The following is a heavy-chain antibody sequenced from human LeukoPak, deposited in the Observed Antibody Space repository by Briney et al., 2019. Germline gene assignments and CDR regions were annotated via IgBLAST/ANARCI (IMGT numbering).Heavy chain of an antibody. CDR2: INPNSGGT. D-gene: IGHD2-15*01. J-gene: IGHJ4*02. Sequence: ASVKVSCKASGYTSTGYYMHWVRQAPGQGLEWMGRINPNSGGTNYAQKFQGRVTMTRDTSISTAYMELSRLRSDDTAVYYCAREFEVVVAATDYWGQGTLVTVSS. CDR1: GYTSTGYY. V-gene: IGHV1-2*06. CDR3: AREFEVVVAATDY.